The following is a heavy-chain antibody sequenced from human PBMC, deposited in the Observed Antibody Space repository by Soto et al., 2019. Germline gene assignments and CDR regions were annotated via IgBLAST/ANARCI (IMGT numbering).Heavy chain of an antibody. CDR2: IMPIFRTA. J-gene: IGHJ6*02. CDR3: AWDKDRLQLCGNYYYIMDV. CDR1: GGTFSNSA. D-gene: IGHD5-12*01. Sequence: QVQLVQSGAEVKKPGSSVKVSCKASGGTFSNSAISWVRQAPGQGLEWMGGIMPIFRTADYAQSFQGRVTITADDSTSTAYMELSSLRSEDTAVYYCAWDKDRLQLCGNYYYIMDVWGQGTMVTVSS. V-gene: IGHV1-69*12.